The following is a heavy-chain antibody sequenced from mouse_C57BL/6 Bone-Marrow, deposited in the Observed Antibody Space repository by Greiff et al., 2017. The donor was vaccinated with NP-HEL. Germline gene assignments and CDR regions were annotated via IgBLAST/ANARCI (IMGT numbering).Heavy chain of an antibody. D-gene: IGHD1-1*01. J-gene: IGHJ3*01. CDR3: SRNDYGSSGAY. CDR2: INPNNGGT. V-gene: IGHV1-26*01. Sequence: EVQLQQSGPELVKPGASVKISCKASGYTFTDYYMNWVKQSHGKSLEWIGDINPNNGGTSYNQKFKGKATLTVDKSSSTAYMELRSLTSEDSAVYYCSRNDYGSSGAYWGQGTLVTVSA. CDR1: GYTFTDYY.